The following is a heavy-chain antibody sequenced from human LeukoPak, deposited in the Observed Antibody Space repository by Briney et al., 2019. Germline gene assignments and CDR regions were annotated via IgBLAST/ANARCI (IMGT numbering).Heavy chain of an antibody. CDR3: ARRRGVRLDAFDI. CDR2: IYHSGST. V-gene: IGHV4-59*08. CDR1: GGTISPYY. D-gene: IGHD3-10*01. J-gene: IGHJ3*02. Sequence: SETLSLTCNVSGGTISPYYWSWIRQPPGKGLEWIGYIYHSGSTDYNPSLKSRVTISVDTSKNHFSLKLTSVTAADTALYYCARRRGVRLDAFDIWGQGTMVTVSS.